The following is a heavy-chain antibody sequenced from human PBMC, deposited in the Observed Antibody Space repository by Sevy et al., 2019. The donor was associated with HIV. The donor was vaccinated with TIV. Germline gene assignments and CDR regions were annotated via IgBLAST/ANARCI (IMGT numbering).Heavy chain of an antibody. CDR2: IKQDGSEK. D-gene: IGHD6-19*01. Sequence: GGSLRLSCAASGFTFSNYWMSWVRQAPGKGLEGVANIKQDGSEKFYVDSVKGRFTISRDNAKNSLYLQMNSLRVEDTAVYYCARGGYSSGWDHFDYWGQGTLLIVSS. CDR1: GFTFSNYW. J-gene: IGHJ4*02. CDR3: ARGGYSSGWDHFDY. V-gene: IGHV3-7*01.